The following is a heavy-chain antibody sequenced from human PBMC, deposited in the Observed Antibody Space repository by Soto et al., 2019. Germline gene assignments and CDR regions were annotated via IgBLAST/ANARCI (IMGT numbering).Heavy chain of an antibody. J-gene: IGHJ4*02. CDR3: AKVSSGWYAGFFDL. CDR2: ISNSGGRT. D-gene: IGHD6-19*01. V-gene: IGHV3-23*01. Sequence: GGSLRLSCAASGFTFSSYAMSWVRQAPGKGLEWVSTISNSGGRTYYADSVKGRFAISRDNSKNTLYLQMNTLRAEDTAIYYCAKVSSGWYAGFFDLWGQGTLVTVSS. CDR1: GFTFSSYA.